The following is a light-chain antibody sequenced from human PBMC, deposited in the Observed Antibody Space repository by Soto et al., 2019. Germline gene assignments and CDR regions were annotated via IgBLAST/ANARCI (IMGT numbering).Light chain of an antibody. CDR3: NSYAGSNNWV. CDR1: SSDVGSYNY. CDR2: EVS. V-gene: IGLV2-8*01. Sequence: QSALTQPASLSGSPGQSITISCTGTSSDVGSYNYVSWFQQHPGKAPKLMIYEVSKRPSGVPDRFSGSKSGNTASLTVSGLQAEDEADYYCNSYAGSNNWVFGGGTKLTVL. J-gene: IGLJ3*02.